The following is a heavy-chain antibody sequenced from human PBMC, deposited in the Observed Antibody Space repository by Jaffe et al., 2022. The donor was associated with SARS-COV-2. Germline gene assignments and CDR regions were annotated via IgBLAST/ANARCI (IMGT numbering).Heavy chain of an antibody. CDR1: GFNFGVYG. Sequence: EVQLVESGGGLVEPGRSLRLSCTASGFNFGVYGVTWFRQAPGKGLQWVGFIRSEAYGGTPEYGAFLKGRFTISRDDSNSIAYLQVNSLKTEDTAVYYCVRTTPKWSTSRYYYYYAMDVWGQGTTVTVSS. V-gene: IGHV3-49*03. CDR2: IRSEAYGGTP. D-gene: IGHD1-26*01. J-gene: IGHJ6*02. CDR3: VRTTPKWSTSRYYYYYAMDV.